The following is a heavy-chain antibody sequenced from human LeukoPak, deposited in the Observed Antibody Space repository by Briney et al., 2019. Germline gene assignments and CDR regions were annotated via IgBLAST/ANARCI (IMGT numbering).Heavy chain of an antibody. CDR1: GFTFSDYY. CDR3: ARWYSSSWLDY. V-gene: IGHV3-11*01. D-gene: IGHD6-13*01. CDR2: IRGSGSDI. Sequence: GGSLRLSCAASGFTFSDYYMSWIRQAPGKGLECVSYIRGSGSDIYYADSVKGRFTISRDNAKNSLYLQMNSLRADDTAVYYCARWYSSSWLDYWGQGTLVTVSS. J-gene: IGHJ4*02.